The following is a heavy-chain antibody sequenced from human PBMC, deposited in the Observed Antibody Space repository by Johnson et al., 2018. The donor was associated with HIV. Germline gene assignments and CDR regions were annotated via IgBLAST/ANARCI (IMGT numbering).Heavy chain of an antibody. CDR1: GFTFDDYG. Sequence: VQLVESGGGVVRPGGSLRLSCAASGFTFDDYGMSWVRQAPGKGLEWVSAIGTAGDTYYPGSVKGRFTIYRENAKNSLYLQMNSLGAEDTALYYCVKDRDVHSSWYGGDAFDMWGQGTMVTVSS. J-gene: IGHJ3*02. CDR3: VKDRDVHSSWYGGDAFDM. D-gene: IGHD6-13*01. V-gene: IGHV3-13*01. CDR2: IGTAGDT.